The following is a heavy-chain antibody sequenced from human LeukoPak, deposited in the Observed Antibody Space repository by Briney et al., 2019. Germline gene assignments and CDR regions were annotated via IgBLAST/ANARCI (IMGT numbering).Heavy chain of an antibody. CDR2: INSDGSST. Sequence: GGSLRLSCAASGFTFSSYWMHWVRQAPGKGLVWVSRINSDGSSTSYADSVKGRFTISRDNAKNTLYLQMNSLRAEDTAVYYCARVQLYSIGSSWYNWFDPWGQGTLVTVSS. CDR1: GFTFSSYW. D-gene: IGHD6-13*01. CDR3: ARVQLYSIGSSWYNWFDP. V-gene: IGHV3-74*01. J-gene: IGHJ5*02.